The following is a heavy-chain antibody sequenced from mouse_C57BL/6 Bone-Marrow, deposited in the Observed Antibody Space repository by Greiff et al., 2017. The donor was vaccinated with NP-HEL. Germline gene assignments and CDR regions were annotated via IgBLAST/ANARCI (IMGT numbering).Heavy chain of an antibody. CDR1: GYTFTSYW. Sequence: QVQLQQPGAELVMPGASVKLSCKASGYTFTSYWMHWVKQRPGQGLEWIGEIDPSDSYTKYNQKFKGKSTLTVDKSSSPAYMQLSSLTSEDSAVYYCAREGNYYGSSNWYVDVWGTGTTVTVSS. D-gene: IGHD1-1*01. CDR2: IDPSDSYT. V-gene: IGHV1-69*01. CDR3: AREGNYYGSSNWYVDV. J-gene: IGHJ1*03.